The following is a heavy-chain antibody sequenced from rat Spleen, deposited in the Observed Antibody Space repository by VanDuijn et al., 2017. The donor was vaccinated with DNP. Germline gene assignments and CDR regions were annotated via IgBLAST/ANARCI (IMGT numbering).Heavy chain of an antibody. Sequence: EVKLVESGGGLVQPGRSLKLSCAASGFNFNDNWMGWVRQAPGKGLDWVASITSSGGSTYYPDSVKGRFIISRDNARNTLYLQMNSLRSEDTATYFCARGSGTYYWYFDFWGPGTMVTVSS. CDR2: ITSSGGST. CDR1: GFNFNDNW. D-gene: IGHD5-1*01. CDR3: ARGSGTYYWYFDF. V-gene: IGHV5-31*01. J-gene: IGHJ1*01.